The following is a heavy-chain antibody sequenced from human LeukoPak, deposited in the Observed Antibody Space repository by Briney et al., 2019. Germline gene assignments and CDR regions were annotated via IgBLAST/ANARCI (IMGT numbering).Heavy chain of an antibody. CDR1: GFTFSSYS. CDR3: ARDGRGKSWALDY. D-gene: IGHD6-13*01. V-gene: IGHV3-21*01. CDR2: ISSSSSYI. Sequence: PGGSLRLSCAASGFTFSSYSMNWVRQAPGEGLEWVSSISSSSSYIYYADSVKGRFTISRDNAKNSLYLQMNSLRAEDTAVYYCARDGRGKSWALDYWGQGTLVTVSS. J-gene: IGHJ4*02.